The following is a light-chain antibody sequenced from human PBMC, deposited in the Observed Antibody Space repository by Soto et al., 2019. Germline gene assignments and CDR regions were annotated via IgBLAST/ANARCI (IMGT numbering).Light chain of an antibody. CDR1: HDISNS. Sequence: DIQMTQSPSSLSASVGDRVTITCRASHDISNSLAWYQQKPGQVPKLVIFAASTLQSGVPCRFSGSGSGTEFTLTISSLQPDDFATYYCQQYYSYPPTFGQGTKVDIK. J-gene: IGKJ1*01. CDR3: QQYYSYPPT. V-gene: IGKV1-27*01. CDR2: AAS.